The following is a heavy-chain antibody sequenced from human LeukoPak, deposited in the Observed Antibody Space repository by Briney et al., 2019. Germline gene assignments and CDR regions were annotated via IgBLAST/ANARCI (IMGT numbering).Heavy chain of an antibody. CDR2: INHSGST. J-gene: IGHJ5*02. CDR3: ARGSGRLSS. CDR1: GGSFSGYY. D-gene: IGHD1-26*01. Sequence: SGTLSLTCAVYGGSFSGYYWSWIRQPPGKGLEWIGEINHSGSTNYNPSLKSRVTISVDTSKHQFSLKRSSVTAADTAVYYCARGSGRLSSWGQGTLVTVSS. V-gene: IGHV4-34*01.